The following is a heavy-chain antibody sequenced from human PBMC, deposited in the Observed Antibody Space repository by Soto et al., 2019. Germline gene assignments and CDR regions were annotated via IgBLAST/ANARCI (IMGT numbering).Heavy chain of an antibody. Sequence: QVQLVQSGREVRKPGASVKVSCKASGYTFTSYGVSWLRQAPGQWLEWMGWISAYNGHTNFAQKLQGRVTMTTDTSTNTAYMELRSLRSDDTAVYYCARQGRTAPKISMDVWGQGTTVTVSS. CDR2: ISAYNGHT. CDR1: GYTFTSYG. D-gene: IGHD2-2*01. CDR3: ARQGRTAPKISMDV. J-gene: IGHJ6*02. V-gene: IGHV1-18*01.